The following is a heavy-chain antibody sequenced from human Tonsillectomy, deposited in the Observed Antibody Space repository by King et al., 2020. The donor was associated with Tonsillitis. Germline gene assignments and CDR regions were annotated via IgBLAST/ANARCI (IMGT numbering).Heavy chain of an antibody. CDR2: IFPGDSET. CDR1: VYIFTFYW. J-gene: IGHJ4*02. D-gene: IGHD6-19*01. V-gene: IGHV5-51*01. Sequence: QLVQSGAEVKKPGESLKISCKGSVYIFTFYWIGWVRQMPGKGLDWMGIIFPGDSETRYSPSFQGQVTISADKSNSTAYLEWRSLKASDTATYYCARGGGSGWYYLDLWGRGTVVTVSS. CDR3: ARGGGSGWYYLDL.